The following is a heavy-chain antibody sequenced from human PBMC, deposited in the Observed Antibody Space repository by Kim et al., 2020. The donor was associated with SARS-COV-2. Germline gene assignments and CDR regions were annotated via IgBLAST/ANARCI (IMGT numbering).Heavy chain of an antibody. CDR1: GFTFSSYA. J-gene: IGHJ6*04. CDR2: ISYDGSNK. Sequence: GGSLRLSCAASGFTFSSYAMHWVRQAPGKGLEWVAVISYDGSNKYYADSVKGRFTISRDNSKNTLYLQMNSLRAEDTAVYYCARDPEPPVGDIVVVPAAAAEASDVWGKGTTVTVSS. D-gene: IGHD2-2*01. CDR3: ARDPEPPVGDIVVVPAAAAEASDV. V-gene: IGHV3-30-3*01.